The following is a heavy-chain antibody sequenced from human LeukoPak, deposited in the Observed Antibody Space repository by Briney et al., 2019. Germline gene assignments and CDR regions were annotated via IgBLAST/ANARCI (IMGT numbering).Heavy chain of an antibody. V-gene: IGHV3-48*01. Sequence: GGSLRLSCAASGFTFSSYGMTWVRQAPGKGLEWVSYISSSSSTIYYADSVKGRFTISRDNAKNSLYLQLNSLRAEDTAVYYCAKEPGPSYCSGGSCYPWGQGTLVTVSS. CDR1: GFTFSSYG. D-gene: IGHD2-15*01. J-gene: IGHJ5*02. CDR3: AKEPGPSYCSGGSCYP. CDR2: ISSSSSTI.